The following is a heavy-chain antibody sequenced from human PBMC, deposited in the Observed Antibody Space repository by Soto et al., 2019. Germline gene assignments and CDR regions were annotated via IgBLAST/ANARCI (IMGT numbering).Heavy chain of an antibody. CDR2: IIPIFGTA. J-gene: IGHJ6*02. V-gene: IGHV1-69*13. CDR1: GGTFSGYA. D-gene: IGHD3-9*01. Sequence: SVKVSCKASGGTFSGYAISWVRQAPGQGLEWMGGIIPIFGTANYAQKFQGRVTITADESTSTAYMELSSLRSEDTAVYYCARVRDPFDILTGYYTPSSGMDVWGQGTTVTVSS. CDR3: ARVRDPFDILTGYYTPSSGMDV.